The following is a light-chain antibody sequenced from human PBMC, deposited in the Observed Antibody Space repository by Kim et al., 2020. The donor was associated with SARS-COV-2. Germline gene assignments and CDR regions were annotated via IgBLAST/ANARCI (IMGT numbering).Light chain of an antibody. CDR2: GKN. Sequence: SSELTQDPAVSVALGQTVTITCQGDSLRLYYASWYQQKPGQAPQLVIYGKNSRPSGIPDRFSGSSSGNTASLTIPGAQAEDEADYYCNSRDNSGYYVVFGGGTQLTVL. CDR1: SLRLYY. CDR3: NSRDNSGYYVV. J-gene: IGLJ2*01. V-gene: IGLV3-19*01.